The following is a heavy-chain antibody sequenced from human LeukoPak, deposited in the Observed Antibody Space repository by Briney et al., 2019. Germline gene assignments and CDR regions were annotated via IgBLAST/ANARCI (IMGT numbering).Heavy chain of an antibody. CDR2: IGGSGTTI. CDR3: ARVRNYGDYPPDY. V-gene: IGHV3-48*01. D-gene: IGHD4-17*01. CDR1: GFTVSSNY. Sequence: GGSLRLSCAASGFTVSSNYMSWVRQAPGKGLEWVSHIGGSGTTIYYADSVKGRFTISRDNAKNSLYLQMSSLRAEDTAVYYCARVRNYGDYPPDYWGQGTLVTVSS. J-gene: IGHJ4*02.